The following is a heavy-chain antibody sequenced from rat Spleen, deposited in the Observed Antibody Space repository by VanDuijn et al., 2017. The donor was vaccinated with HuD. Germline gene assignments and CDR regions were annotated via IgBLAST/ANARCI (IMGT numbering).Heavy chain of an antibody. V-gene: IGHV5-34*01. Sequence: EVQLVESGGGLVQPGRSLKLSCAASGFTFDNFAMAWVRQAPTKGLEWVAYITTNSGTIYYADTVKGRFTISRDNAKNTLYLHLSSLRSEDTALYYCARYGGNTYYGYNWGFAYWGQGTLVTVSS. CDR1: GFTFDNFA. CDR3: ARYGGNTYYGYNWGFAY. D-gene: IGHD1-9*01. CDR2: ITTNSGTI. J-gene: IGHJ3*01.